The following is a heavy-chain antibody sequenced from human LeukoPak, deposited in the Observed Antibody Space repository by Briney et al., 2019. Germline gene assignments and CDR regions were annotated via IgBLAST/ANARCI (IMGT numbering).Heavy chain of an antibody. D-gene: IGHD3-9*01. J-gene: IGHJ4*02. CDR3: ARAAAISRRYFDAGKFDY. CDR1: GGSFSGYY. CDR2: INHSGST. V-gene: IGHV4-34*01. Sequence: SETLSLTCAVYGGSFSGYYLNWIRQPPGKGLEWIGEINHSGSTNYNPSLKSRDARLVDPSKNQFSLKMSSVTAADTAVYYCARAAAISRRYFDAGKFDYWGQGTLVTVSS.